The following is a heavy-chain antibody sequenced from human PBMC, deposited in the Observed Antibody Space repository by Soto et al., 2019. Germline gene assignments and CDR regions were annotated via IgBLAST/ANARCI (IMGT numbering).Heavy chain of an antibody. J-gene: IGHJ4*02. CDR3: ARVFLRPGDY. V-gene: IGHV3-48*01. D-gene: IGHD3-10*01. CDR2: ISSSSSTI. CDR1: GFTFSSYS. Sequence: EVQLVESGGGLVQPGGSLRLSCAASGFTFSSYSMNWVRQAPGKGLEWVSYISSSSSTIYYADSVKGRFTISRDNAKNSLYLQMNSLRAEDTAVYYCARVFLRPGDYWGQGTLVTVSS.